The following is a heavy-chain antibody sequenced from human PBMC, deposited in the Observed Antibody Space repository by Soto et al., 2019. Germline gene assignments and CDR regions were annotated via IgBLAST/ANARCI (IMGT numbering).Heavy chain of an antibody. CDR2: ISTTYKI. CDR3: ARDGSGWSRSP. D-gene: IGHD6-19*01. V-gene: IGHV3-21*01. CDR1: GFTFSAYS. Sequence: GGSLRLSCAASGFTFSAYSMSWLRQAPGKGLDWVSTISTTYKIYYTDSVNGRFTISRDNAQNSLYLEMNSLRVEDTAVYYCARDGSGWSRSPWCQGTLVTVSS. J-gene: IGHJ5*02.